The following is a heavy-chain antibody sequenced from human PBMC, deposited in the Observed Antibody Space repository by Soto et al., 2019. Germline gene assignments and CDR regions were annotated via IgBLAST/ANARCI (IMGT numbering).Heavy chain of an antibody. J-gene: IGHJ4*02. V-gene: IGHV3-21*01. CDR2: ISSSSSYI. CDR1: GFTFSSYS. Sequence: ESGGGLVKPGGSLRLSCAASGFTFSSYSMNWVRQAPGKGLEWVSSISSSSSYIYYADSVKGRFTISRDNAKNSLYLQMNSLRAEDTAVYYCARDCRGSTSCHFDYWGQGTLVTVSS. CDR3: ARDCRGSTSCHFDY. D-gene: IGHD2-2*01.